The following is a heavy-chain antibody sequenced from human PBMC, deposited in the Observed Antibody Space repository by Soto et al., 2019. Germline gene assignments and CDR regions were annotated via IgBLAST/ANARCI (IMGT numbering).Heavy chain of an antibody. Sequence: QVPLVQSGAEVKKPGSSVKVSCKASGGTFSSYAISWVRQAPGQGLEWMGGIIPIFGTANYAQKFQGRVTITADKSTSTAYMELSSLRSEDTAVYYCARAREQLRVPYYYYYGMDVWGQGTTVTVSS. CDR1: GGTFSSYA. CDR2: IIPIFGTA. J-gene: IGHJ6*02. D-gene: IGHD4-17*01. CDR3: ARAREQLRVPYYYYYGMDV. V-gene: IGHV1-69*06.